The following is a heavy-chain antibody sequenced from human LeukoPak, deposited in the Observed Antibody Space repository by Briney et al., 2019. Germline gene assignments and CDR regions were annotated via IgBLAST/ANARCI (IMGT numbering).Heavy chain of an antibody. CDR2: IYTTNT. J-gene: IGHJ4*02. D-gene: IGHD3-9*01. Sequence: QPGGSLRLSCTASGFTVNSNSMSWFRQDPGKGLEWVSVIYTTNTYYTDSVKGRFIFSRDNSRNTVHLQMNSLRTDDTAVYYCARGVGTDWYYDYWGQGTLVTVSS. V-gene: IGHV3-53*01. CDR1: GFTVNSNS. CDR3: ARGVGTDWYYDY.